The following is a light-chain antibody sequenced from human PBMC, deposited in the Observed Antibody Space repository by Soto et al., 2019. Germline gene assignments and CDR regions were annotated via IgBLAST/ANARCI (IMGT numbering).Light chain of an antibody. CDR1: ALPKQY. V-gene: IGLV3-25*03. J-gene: IGLJ2*01. Sequence: SYELTQPPSVSVSPGQTARITCSGDALPKQYAYWYQQKPGQAPVLVIYNDSERHSGIPERFSGSSSGTTVTLTISGVQAEDEADYYCQSADSSGTYEVFGGGTQLTVL. CDR3: QSADSSGTYEV. CDR2: NDS.